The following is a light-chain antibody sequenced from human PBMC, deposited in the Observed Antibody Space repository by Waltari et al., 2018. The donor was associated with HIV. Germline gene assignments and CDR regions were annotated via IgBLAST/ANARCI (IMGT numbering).Light chain of an antibody. CDR2: KAS. J-gene: IGKJ1*01. Sequence: DIQFTQVPSTLSASVGDRVTITCRASQSITTSLAWSQQKPGKAPKFLIYKASSLNSGVPSRFSGRGSGTDFTLTINSLQSDDFATYYCQQYHDYSTFGQGTKVEI. CDR3: QQYHDYST. V-gene: IGKV1-5*03. CDR1: QSITTS.